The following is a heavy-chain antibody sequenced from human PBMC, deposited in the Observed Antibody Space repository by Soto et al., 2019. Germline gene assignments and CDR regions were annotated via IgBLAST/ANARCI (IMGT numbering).Heavy chain of an antibody. CDR1: GFTFSSHG. CDR2: ISNTAGST. V-gene: IGHV3-23*01. Sequence: EVQLLESGGGLVQPGGSLRLSCAASGFTFSSHGLSWFRQAPGKGLEWVSSISNTAGSTSYADSVKGRFTISRDNSKDTLFLQMNSLRADDTAVYYCAKITGNLGYFDYWGQGTLVTVAS. D-gene: IGHD1-1*01. J-gene: IGHJ4*02. CDR3: AKITGNLGYFDY.